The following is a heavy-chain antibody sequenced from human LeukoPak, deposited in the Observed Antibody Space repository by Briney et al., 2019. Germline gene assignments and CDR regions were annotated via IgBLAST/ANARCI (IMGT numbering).Heavy chain of an antibody. D-gene: IGHD2-15*01. Sequence: PSETLSLTCTVSGDSISSSGTYYWSWIRQPAGKGLEWIGRIYVSGSTNYNPSLKSRVTISVDTSKSQFSLKLSSVTAADTAVYYCARTRILSGYFDYWGQGTLVTVSS. V-gene: IGHV4-61*02. J-gene: IGHJ4*02. CDR3: ARTRILSGYFDY. CDR1: GDSISSSGTYY. CDR2: IYVSGST.